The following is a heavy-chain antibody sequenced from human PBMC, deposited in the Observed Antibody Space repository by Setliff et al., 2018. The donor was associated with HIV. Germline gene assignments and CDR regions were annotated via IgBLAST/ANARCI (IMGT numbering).Heavy chain of an antibody. J-gene: IGHJ4*02. Sequence: SETLSLTCTVSGPSVSNTDYYWGWIRLPPGKGLEWIASIHHSGSTWYNPSLKSRVTISADMSKNQFSLKLFSVTAADPAVYYCARPSFGIGGGSIFDSWGQGTVVTVSS. D-gene: IGHD3-3*01. CDR1: GPSVSNTDYY. CDR3: ARPSFGIGGGSIFDS. CDR2: IHHSGST. V-gene: IGHV4-39*01.